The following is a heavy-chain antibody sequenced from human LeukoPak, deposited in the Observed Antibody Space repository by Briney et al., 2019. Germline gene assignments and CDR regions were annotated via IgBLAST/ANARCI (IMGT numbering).Heavy chain of an antibody. Sequence: PGGSLRLSCAASGFTFSSYWMHWVRQAPGKGLVWVSRINSDGSTTTYADSVRGRFTISRDNAKNTLFLQMNSLRAEDTAVYYCAGYYYDGSAYDHWGQGTLVTVSS. J-gene: IGHJ5*02. V-gene: IGHV3-74*01. CDR3: AGYYYDGSAYDH. CDR2: INSDGSTT. CDR1: GFTFSSYW. D-gene: IGHD3-22*01.